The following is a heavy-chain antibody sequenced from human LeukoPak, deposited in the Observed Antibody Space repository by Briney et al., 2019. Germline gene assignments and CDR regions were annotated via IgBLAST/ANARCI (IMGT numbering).Heavy chain of an antibody. Sequence: PGGSLRLSCVASGFTLSSYEFNWVRQAPGKGLEWVSYIPSSGSAIYYADSVKGRFTVSRDNAKNSLYLQMNSLRAEDTAVYYCAREDDYGGNFFDYWGQGTLVTVSS. J-gene: IGHJ4*02. V-gene: IGHV3-48*03. CDR1: GFTLSSYE. CDR3: AREDDYGGNFFDY. D-gene: IGHD4-23*01. CDR2: IPSSGSAI.